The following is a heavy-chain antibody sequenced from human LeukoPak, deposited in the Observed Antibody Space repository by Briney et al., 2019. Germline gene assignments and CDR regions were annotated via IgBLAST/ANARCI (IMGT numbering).Heavy chain of an antibody. CDR2: ISSSSSYI. Sequence: GGSLRLSCAASGFTFSSYSMNWVRQAPGKGLEWASSISSSSSYIYYADSVKGRFTISRDNAKNSLYLQMNSLRAEDTAVYYCASGTYCSGGSCYWGPDYWGQGTLVTVSS. CDR3: ASGTYCSGGSCYWGPDY. J-gene: IGHJ4*02. D-gene: IGHD2-15*01. V-gene: IGHV3-21*01. CDR1: GFTFSSYS.